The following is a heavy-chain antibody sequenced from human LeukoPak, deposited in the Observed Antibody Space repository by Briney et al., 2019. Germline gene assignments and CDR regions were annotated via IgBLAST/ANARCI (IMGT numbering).Heavy chain of an antibody. CDR3: ARVIPYYDFWSGFGY. CDR2: ISYSGSAI. Sequence: PGGSLRLSCAASGFTFSSFEMNWVRQAPGKGLEWVSYISYSGSAIYYADSVKGRFTISRDSSKNTLYLQMNSLRAEDTAVYYCARVIPYYDFWSGFGYWGQGTLVTVSS. D-gene: IGHD3-3*01. V-gene: IGHV3-48*03. CDR1: GFTFSSFE. J-gene: IGHJ4*02.